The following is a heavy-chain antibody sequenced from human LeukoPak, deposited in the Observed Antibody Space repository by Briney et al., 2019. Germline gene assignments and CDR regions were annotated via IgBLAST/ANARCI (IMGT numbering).Heavy chain of an antibody. J-gene: IGHJ5*02. CDR1: GGSISSGNW. V-gene: IGHV4-4*02. CDR3: ARESNYYGSGTGWFDP. D-gene: IGHD3-10*01. CDR2: IYHSGGT. Sequence: SETLSLTCAVSGGSISSGNWWSWVRQTPGQGLEWIGEIYHSGGTNYNPSLKSRVTISVDNSKNQFSLKLSSVTAADTAIYYCARESNYYGSGTGWFDPWGQGTLVTVSS.